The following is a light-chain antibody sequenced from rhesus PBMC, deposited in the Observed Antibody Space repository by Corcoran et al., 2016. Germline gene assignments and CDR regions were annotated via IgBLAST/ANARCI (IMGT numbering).Light chain of an antibody. CDR1: QSISSW. J-gene: IGKJ2*01. Sequence: DIQMTQSPSSLSASVGDTVTITFRASQSISSWLDWYQQKPWKAPKLLIYKASSLQSGVPIRFSGSGSGSDFTLTISRLQPEDVATYYCLQYSSSPHSFGQGTKVEIK. CDR2: KAS. V-gene: IGKV1-22*01. CDR3: LQYSSSPHS.